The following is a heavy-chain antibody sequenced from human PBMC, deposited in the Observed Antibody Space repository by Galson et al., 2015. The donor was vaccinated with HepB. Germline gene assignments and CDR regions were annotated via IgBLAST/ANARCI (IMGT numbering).Heavy chain of an antibody. D-gene: IGHD6-13*01. CDR1: GFTFSNAW. CDR3: TTDPALPLNPVAAAGTDY. J-gene: IGHJ4*02. V-gene: IGHV3-15*01. CDR2: IKSKTDGGTT. Sequence: SLRLSCAASGFTFSNAWMSWVRQAPGKGLEWVGRIKSKTDGGTTDYAAPVKGRFTISRDDSKNTLYLQMNSLKTEDTAVYYCTTDPALPLNPVAAAGTDYWGQGTLVTVSS.